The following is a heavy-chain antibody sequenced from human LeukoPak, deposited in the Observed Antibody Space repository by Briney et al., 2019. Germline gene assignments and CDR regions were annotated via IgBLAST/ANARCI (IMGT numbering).Heavy chain of an antibody. CDR2: ISGSGGST. V-gene: IGHV3-23*01. Sequence: GGSLRLSCAASGFTFSSYAMSWVRQAPGKGLEWVSAISGSGGSTYYADSVKGRFTIPRDNSKNTLYLQMNSLRAEDTAVYYCAKDQMVRGVIIFFDYWGQGTLVTVSS. CDR3: AKDQMVRGVIIFFDY. J-gene: IGHJ4*02. D-gene: IGHD3-10*01. CDR1: GFTFSSYA.